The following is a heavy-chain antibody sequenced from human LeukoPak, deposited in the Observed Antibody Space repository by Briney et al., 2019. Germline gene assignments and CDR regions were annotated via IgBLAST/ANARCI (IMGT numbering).Heavy chain of an antibody. V-gene: IGHV5-51*01. Sequence: GESLKISCKGSGYSFISYWIGWVRQMPGKGLEWMGIIYPYDSDTTYSPSFQGQITISADKSISTAYLQWSSLEASDTAMYYCARRTSMTGNPFDYWGQGTLVTVSS. CDR3: ARRTSMTGNPFDY. CDR2: IYPYDSDT. J-gene: IGHJ4*02. CDR1: GYSFISYW. D-gene: IGHD3-9*01.